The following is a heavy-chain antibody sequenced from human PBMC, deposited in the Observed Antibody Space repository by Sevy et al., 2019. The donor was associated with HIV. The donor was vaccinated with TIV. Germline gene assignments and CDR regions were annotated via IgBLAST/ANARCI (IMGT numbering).Heavy chain of an antibody. Sequence: QIGGSLRLSCAASGFTFSSYAMSWVRQAPGKGLEWVSTFSFGCGKINYADSVKGRFTISRDNSKNTLYLQMHSLRAEDTAVYYCAREGCSKPHDYWGQGTLVTVSS. CDR3: AREGCSKPHDY. CDR1: GFTFSSYA. V-gene: IGHV3-23*01. CDR2: FSFGCGKI. D-gene: IGHD3-10*02. J-gene: IGHJ4*02.